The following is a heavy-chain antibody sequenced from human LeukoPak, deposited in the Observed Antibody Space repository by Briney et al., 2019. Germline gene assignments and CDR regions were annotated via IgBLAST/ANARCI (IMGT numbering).Heavy chain of an antibody. J-gene: IGHJ6*03. CDR3: AKGWTEYYYYMDV. CDR1: GFTFDDYA. Sequence: PGRSLRLSCAASGFTFDDYAMHWVRPAPGKGLDWVSGISWSGGSIGYADSVKGRFTISRDNAKNSLFLQMNRLGAEATALYYFAKGWTEYYYYMDVWGKGPTATVSS. V-gene: IGHV3-9*01. D-gene: IGHD1-14*01. CDR2: ISWSGGSI.